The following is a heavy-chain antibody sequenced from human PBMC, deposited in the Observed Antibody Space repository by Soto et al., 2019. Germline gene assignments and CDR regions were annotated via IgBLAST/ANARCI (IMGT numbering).Heavy chain of an antibody. V-gene: IGHV4-4*02. Sequence: PSETLSLTCAVSGGSISSSNWWSWVRQPPGKGLEWIGEIYHSGSTNYNPSLKSRVTISVDKSKNQFSLKLSSVTAADTAVYYCARAPPGHGSGSPYYFDYWGQGTLVTVSS. D-gene: IGHD3-10*01. CDR3: ARAPPGHGSGSPYYFDY. J-gene: IGHJ4*02. CDR1: GGSISSSNW. CDR2: IYHSGST.